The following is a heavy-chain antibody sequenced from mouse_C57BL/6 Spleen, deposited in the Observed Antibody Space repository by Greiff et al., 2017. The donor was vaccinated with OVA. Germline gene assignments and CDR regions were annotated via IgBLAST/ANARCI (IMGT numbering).Heavy chain of an antibody. CDR3: ARATTVVATGWWYFDV. V-gene: IGHV1-47*01. J-gene: IGHJ1*03. CDR1: GYTFTTYP. D-gene: IGHD1-1*01. CDR2: FHPYNDDT. Sequence: QVQLKESGAELVKPGASVKMSCKASGYTFTTYPIEWMKQNHGKSLEWIGNFHPYNDDTKYNEKFKGKATLTVEKSSSTVYLELSRLTSDDSAVYDCARATTVVATGWWYFDVWGTGTTVTVSS.